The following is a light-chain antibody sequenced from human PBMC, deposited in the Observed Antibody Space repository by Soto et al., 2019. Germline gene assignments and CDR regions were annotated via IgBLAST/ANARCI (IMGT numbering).Light chain of an antibody. V-gene: IGLV2-14*01. CDR1: SSDVGGYNY. J-gene: IGLJ1*01. Sequence: ALTQPASVSGSPGQSITISCTGTSSDVGGYNYVSWYQQHPGKAPKLMIYDVSNRPSGVSNRFSGSKSGNTASLTISGLQAEDEADYYCSSYTSSSSFFGTGTKVTVL. CDR2: DVS. CDR3: SSYTSSSSF.